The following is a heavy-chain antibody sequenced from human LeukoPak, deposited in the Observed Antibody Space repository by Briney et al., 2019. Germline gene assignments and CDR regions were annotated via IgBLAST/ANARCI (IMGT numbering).Heavy chain of an antibody. CDR3: TKDIGPTYNSGYFDY. J-gene: IGHJ4*02. CDR2: ISGDGGST. D-gene: IGHD7-27*01. V-gene: IGHV3-43*02. Sequence: GGSLRLSCAASAFTFDDYAMHWVRQAPGKGLECVSLISGDGGSTYYADSVKGRFTISRDNSKNSLYLQMNSLRTEDTALYYCTKDIGPTYNSGYFDYWGQGSLVTVSS. CDR1: AFTFDDYA.